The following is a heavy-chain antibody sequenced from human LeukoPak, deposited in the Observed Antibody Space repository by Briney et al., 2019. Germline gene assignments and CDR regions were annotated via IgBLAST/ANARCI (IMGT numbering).Heavy chain of an antibody. CDR2: ISYDGNNK. Sequence: PGGSLRLSCAASGFTFSSYAMHWVRQAPGKGLEWVAVISYDGNNKYYADSVKGRFTISRDNSKNTLYLQMNSLRAEDTAVYYCARGPDTAMVTFYYYYMDVWGKGTTVTISS. D-gene: IGHD5-18*01. V-gene: IGHV3-30*04. J-gene: IGHJ6*03. CDR3: ARGPDTAMVTFYYYYMDV. CDR1: GFTFSSYA.